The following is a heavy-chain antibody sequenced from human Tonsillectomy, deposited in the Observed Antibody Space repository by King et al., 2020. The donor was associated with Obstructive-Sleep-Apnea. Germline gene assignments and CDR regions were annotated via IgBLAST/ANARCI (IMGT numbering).Heavy chain of an antibody. CDR1: GYNFKTYG. CDR2: ISGHNGDT. CDR3: AEDLFYYNSGTSYEDTFDI. V-gene: IGHV1-18*01. J-gene: IGHJ3*02. D-gene: IGHD3-10*01. Sequence: VQLVESGGEVKKPGASVRVSCKASGYNFKTYGLSWVRQAPGQGLEWMGWISGHNGDTNYAQRLRGRVVMTADTTTSTAYMELSSLTPDDTAVYYCAEDLFYYNSGTSYEDTFDIWGQGTMVTVSS.